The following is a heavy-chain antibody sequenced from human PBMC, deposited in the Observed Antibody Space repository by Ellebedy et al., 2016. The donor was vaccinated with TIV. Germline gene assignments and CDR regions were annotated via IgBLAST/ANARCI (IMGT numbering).Heavy chain of an antibody. J-gene: IGHJ6*02. Sequence: GESLKISCAASGFTFSNHWMSWVRQAPGKGLEFVANIRQDGLEKHYVDSVKGRFTISRDNAKNSLFLQMSSLRAEDTAVYYCARTGYGYHGMDVWGQGTTVTVSS. CDR3: ARTGYGYHGMDV. D-gene: IGHD5-12*01. CDR1: GFTFSNHW. V-gene: IGHV3-7*03. CDR2: IRQDGLEK.